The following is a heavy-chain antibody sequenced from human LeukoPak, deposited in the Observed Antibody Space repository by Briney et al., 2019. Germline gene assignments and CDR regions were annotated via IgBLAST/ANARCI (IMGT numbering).Heavy chain of an antibody. Sequence: GGSLRLSCAPSGFTFSDYYMTWIRQAPGKGLEWVSYISTTGSYTDYADAVKGRFTISRDNAKNSLYLQMNSLRAEDTAVYYCARDRAHYDGNDAFDLWGQGTMVTVSS. J-gene: IGHJ3*01. D-gene: IGHD4-23*01. CDR3: ARDRAHYDGNDAFDL. CDR2: ISTTGSYT. CDR1: GFTFSDYY. V-gene: IGHV3-11*05.